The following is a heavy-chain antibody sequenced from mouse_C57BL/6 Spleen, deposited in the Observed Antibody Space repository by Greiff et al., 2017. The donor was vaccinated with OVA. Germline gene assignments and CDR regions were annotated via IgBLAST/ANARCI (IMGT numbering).Heavy chain of an antibody. V-gene: IGHV1-78*01. J-gene: IGHJ1*03. CDR2: IYPRDGST. Sequence: QVQLKQSDAELVKPGASVKISCKVSGYTFTDPTIHWMKQRPEQGLEWIGYIYPRDGSTKYNEKFKGKATLTADKSSSTAYMQLNSLTSEDSAVDFCSHYYGSPLGYFDVWGTGTTVTVSS. CDR3: SHYYGSPLGYFDV. CDR1: GYTFTDPT. D-gene: IGHD1-1*01.